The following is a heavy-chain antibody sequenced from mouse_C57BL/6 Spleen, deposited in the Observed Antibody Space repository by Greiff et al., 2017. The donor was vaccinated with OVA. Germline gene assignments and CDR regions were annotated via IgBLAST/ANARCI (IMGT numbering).Heavy chain of an antibody. CDR1: GYTFTSYW. CDR2: IDPSDSYT. CDR3: AREVSYYFDY. Sequence: QVQLQQPGAELVRPGTSVKLSCKASGYTFTSYWMHWVKQRPGQGLEWIGVIDPSDSYTNYNQKFKGKATLTVDTSSSTAYMQLSSLTSEDSAVYYCAREVSYYFDYWGQGTTLTVSS. V-gene: IGHV1-59*01. J-gene: IGHJ2*01. D-gene: IGHD6-2*01.